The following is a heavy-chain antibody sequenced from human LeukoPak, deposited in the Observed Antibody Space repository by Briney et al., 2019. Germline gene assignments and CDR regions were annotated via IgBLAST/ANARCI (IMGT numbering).Heavy chain of an antibody. CDR1: GGSFSGYY. Sequence: PSETLSLTCAVYGGSFSGYYWSWIRQPPGKGLEWIGEINHRGSTNYNPSLKSRVTISVDTSKNQFSLKLSFVTAADTAVYYCARRLGVWFDPWGQGTLVTVSS. CDR3: ARRLGVWFDP. V-gene: IGHV4-34*01. D-gene: IGHD2-8*01. CDR2: INHRGST. J-gene: IGHJ5*02.